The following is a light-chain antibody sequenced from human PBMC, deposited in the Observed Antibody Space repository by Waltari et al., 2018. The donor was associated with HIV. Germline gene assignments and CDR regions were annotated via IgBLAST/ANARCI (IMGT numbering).Light chain of an antibody. CDR1: SGGFSNYNY. J-gene: IGLJ2*01. Sequence: QSALTQPRSVSGSPGQSVTISCTGTSGGFSNYNYVSWYQQHPGKAPKLIIYDVLKRPSGVPGRCSGSKSGNTASLTISGLQADDEADYYCCSYGGTWTNVVFGGGTELTVL. V-gene: IGLV2-11*01. CDR2: DVL. CDR3: CSYGGTWTNVV.